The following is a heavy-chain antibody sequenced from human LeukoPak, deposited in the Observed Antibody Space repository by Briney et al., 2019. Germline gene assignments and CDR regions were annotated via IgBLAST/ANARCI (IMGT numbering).Heavy chain of an antibody. D-gene: IGHD6-19*01. Sequence: SETLSLTCSVSGDSISSSSSYWGWIRQPPGKGLEWIGSIYFSGTTHYNPSLKSRVTISVDASKNNFSLKLTSLTVADTAVYYCARHERSVAVAGSFDFWGQGTLVTVSS. CDR3: ARHERSVAVAGSFDF. V-gene: IGHV4-39*01. CDR1: GDSISSSSSY. CDR2: IYFSGTT. J-gene: IGHJ4*02.